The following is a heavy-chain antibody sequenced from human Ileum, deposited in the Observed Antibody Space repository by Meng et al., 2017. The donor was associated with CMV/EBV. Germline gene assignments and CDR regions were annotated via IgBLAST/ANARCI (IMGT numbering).Heavy chain of an antibody. CDR2: IKRKANSYAT. CDR1: CVTFSGSA. Sequence: LSLAPSCVTFSGSAMHWVRQTCGRGLEWVSRIKRKANSYATAYAASVKGRFTISRDDSKNTAYLQMNSLKTEDTAVYYCTPDQFDLWGRGTLVTVSS. CDR3: TPDQFDL. V-gene: IGHV3-73*01. D-gene: IGHD2-2*01. J-gene: IGHJ2*01.